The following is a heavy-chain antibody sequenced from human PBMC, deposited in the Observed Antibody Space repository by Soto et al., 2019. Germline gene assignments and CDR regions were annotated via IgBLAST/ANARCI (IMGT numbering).Heavy chain of an antibody. J-gene: IGHJ3*02. V-gene: IGHV4-30-2*01. CDR1: GGFISSGGYS. D-gene: IGHD3-22*01. CDR3: ARVYYDSSGYPVAFDI. CDR2: IYHSGST. Sequence: SETLSLTCAVSGGFISSGGYSWSWIRQPPGKGLEWIGYIYHSGSTYYNPSLKSRVTISVDRSKNQFSLNLSSVTAADTAVYYCARVYYDSSGYPVAFDIWGQGTMVTVSS.